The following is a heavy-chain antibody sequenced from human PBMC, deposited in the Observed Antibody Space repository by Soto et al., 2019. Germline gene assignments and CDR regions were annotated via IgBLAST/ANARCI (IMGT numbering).Heavy chain of an antibody. CDR1: GYTFTSYY. Sequence: ASVKVSCKASGYTFTSYYMHWVRQAPGQGLEWMGIINPSGGSTSYAQRFQGRVTMTRDTSTSTVYMELSSLRSEDTAVYYCAREWSYDILTGHNWFDPWGQGTLVTVSS. V-gene: IGHV1-46*01. CDR2: INPSGGST. CDR3: AREWSYDILTGHNWFDP. D-gene: IGHD3-9*01. J-gene: IGHJ5*02.